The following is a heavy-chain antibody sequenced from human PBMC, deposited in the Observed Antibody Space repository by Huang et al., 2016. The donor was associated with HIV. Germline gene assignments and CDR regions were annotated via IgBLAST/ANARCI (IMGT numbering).Heavy chain of an antibody. CDR2: SYPGDSDT. J-gene: IGHJ3*01. CDR3: ARKFSSTWYRAFDL. CDR1: GYSFNTYL. V-gene: IGHV5-51*01. D-gene: IGHD6-13*01. Sequence: EVQLVQSGAEVKKPGESLQISCQGSGYSFNTYLIAWVRQMPGKGPEWMGISYPGDSDTRYSPSCQGQVTISADKSIDTAYLQWRSLKASDTAMYYCARKFSSTWYRAFDLWGQGTMVTVSS.